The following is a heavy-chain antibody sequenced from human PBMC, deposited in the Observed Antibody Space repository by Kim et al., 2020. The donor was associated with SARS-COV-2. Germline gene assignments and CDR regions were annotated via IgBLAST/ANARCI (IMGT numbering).Heavy chain of an antibody. CDR3: AITRSYYDSSGSDDAFDI. J-gene: IGHJ3*02. V-gene: IGHV5-51*01. CDR2: IYPGDSDT. Sequence: GESLKISCKGSGYSFTSYWIGWVRQMPGKGLEWMGIIYPGDSDTRYSPSFQGQVTISADKSISTAYLQWSSLKASDTAMYYCAITRSYYDSSGSDDAFDIWGQGTMVTVSS. D-gene: IGHD3-22*01. CDR1: GYSFTSYW.